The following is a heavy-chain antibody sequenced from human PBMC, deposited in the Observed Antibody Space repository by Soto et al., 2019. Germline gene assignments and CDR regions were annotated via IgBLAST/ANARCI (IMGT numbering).Heavy chain of an antibody. Sequence: EVQLVESGGGLVQPGGSLRLSCAASGLTFNKYWMTWVRQAPGKGPEWVATIKHDGSEKSNLDSVEGRFTISRDNARNSLSLQMNSLRVEDTAVYFCASVPGSPGYHGLDVWGQGTTVTVSS. V-gene: IGHV3-7*03. D-gene: IGHD6-19*01. J-gene: IGHJ6*02. CDR1: GLTFNKYW. CDR2: IKHDGSEK. CDR3: ASVPGSPGYHGLDV.